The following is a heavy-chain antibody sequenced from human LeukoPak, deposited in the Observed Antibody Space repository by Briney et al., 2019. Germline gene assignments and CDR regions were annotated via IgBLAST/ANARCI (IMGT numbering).Heavy chain of an antibody. CDR2: IIPIFGTA. CDR1: GGTFSSYA. D-gene: IGHD2-8*01. CDR3: ARGRAIPNGHYYYYYMDV. J-gene: IGHJ6*03. Sequence: SVKLSCKASGGTFSSYAISWVRQAPGQGLEWMGGIIPIFGTANYAQKFQGRVTITTDESTSTAYMELSSLRSEDTAVYYCARGRAIPNGHYYYYYMDVWGKGTTVTVSS. V-gene: IGHV1-69*05.